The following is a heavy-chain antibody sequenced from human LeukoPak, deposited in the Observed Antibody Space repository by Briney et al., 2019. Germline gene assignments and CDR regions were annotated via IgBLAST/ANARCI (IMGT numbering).Heavy chain of an antibody. Sequence: ASVKVSCKTSGYTFTSYGLSWVRQAPGQGLEWMGSIITYNGNTYYSQKLQGRVTMTTDTSTSTAYMELRSLRSDDTAVYYCAKTSVTSEEYFYYYMDVWGKGTTVTVSS. V-gene: IGHV1-18*01. CDR1: GYTFTSYG. J-gene: IGHJ6*03. CDR3: AKTSVTSEEYFYYYMDV. CDR2: IITYNGNT. D-gene: IGHD4-17*01.